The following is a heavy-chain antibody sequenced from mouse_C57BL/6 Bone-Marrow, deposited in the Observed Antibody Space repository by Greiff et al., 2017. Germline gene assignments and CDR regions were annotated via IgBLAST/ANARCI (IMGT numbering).Heavy chain of an antibody. CDR2: ISNLAYSI. CDR1: GFTFSDYG. Sequence: EVQLQQSGGGLVQPGGSLKLSCAASGFTFSDYGMAWVRQAPRKGPEWVAFISNLAYSIYYADTVTGRFTISRGNAKNNLYLEMSSLRSEDTAMYYCARRARGYFDVWGTGTTVTVSS. J-gene: IGHJ1*03. V-gene: IGHV5-15*01. CDR3: ARRARGYFDV.